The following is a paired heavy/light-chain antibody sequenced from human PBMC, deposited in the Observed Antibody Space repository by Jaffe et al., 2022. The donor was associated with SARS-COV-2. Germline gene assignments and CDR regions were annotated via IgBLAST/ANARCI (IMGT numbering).Heavy chain of an antibody. CDR2: IFWDDDK. J-gene: IGHJ6*03. Sequence: QITLKESGPTLVKPTQTLTLTCNVSGISLNTGGVGVDWIRQPPGKALEWLALIFWDDDKRYSPSLKTRLTITRDASKNQVVLTMTNMDPVDTATYYCAHMTSSGPYGGHYYMGVWGKGATVTVSS. V-gene: IGHV2-5*02. CDR3: AHMTSSGPYGGHYYMGV. CDR1: GISLNTGGVG. D-gene: IGHD3-22*01.
Light chain of an antibody. CDR2: AAS. CDR3: QQSYTTPYT. J-gene: IGKJ2*01. Sequence: DIQMTQSPSSLSASVGDRVTITCRASQNINNYLNWYQKKPGKAPTLLTYAASNLQSGVPSRFIGSGSGTDFTLSISNLEPEDFATYYCQQSYTTPYTFGQGTKLEIK. CDR1: QNINNY. V-gene: IGKV1-39*01.